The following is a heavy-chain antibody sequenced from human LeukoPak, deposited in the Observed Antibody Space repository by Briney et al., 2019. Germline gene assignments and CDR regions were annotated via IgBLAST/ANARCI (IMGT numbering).Heavy chain of an antibody. Sequence: GRSLRLSCAASGFTFSSYSMNWVRQAPGKGLEWVSSISSSSSYIYYADSVKGRFTISRDNAKNSLYLQMNSLRAEDTAVYYCARPITGWRVHDAFDIWGQGTMVTVSS. CDR2: ISSSSSYI. D-gene: IGHD3-16*01. V-gene: IGHV3-21*01. CDR1: GFTFSSYS. CDR3: ARPITGWRVHDAFDI. J-gene: IGHJ3*02.